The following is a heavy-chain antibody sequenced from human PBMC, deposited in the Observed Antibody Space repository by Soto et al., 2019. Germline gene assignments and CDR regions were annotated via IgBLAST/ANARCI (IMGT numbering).Heavy chain of an antibody. CDR3: ASIHSGGGDSFDL. D-gene: IGHD2-15*01. CDR1: GDSVSSKSLA. J-gene: IGHJ3*01. Sequence: SQTLSLTCVISGDSVSSKSLAWNWIRQSPSRGLEWLGRTYYRSKWNNNYAVSVKSRITINPDTSRNQFSLQLNSVSPEDTAVYYCASIHSGGGDSFDLWGQGTMVTVSS. CDR2: TYYRSKWNN. V-gene: IGHV6-1*01.